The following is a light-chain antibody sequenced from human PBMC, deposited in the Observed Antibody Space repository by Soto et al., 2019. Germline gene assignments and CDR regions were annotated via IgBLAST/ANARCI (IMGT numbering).Light chain of an antibody. CDR2: GAS. V-gene: IGKV3D-15*01. CDR1: QSVDSN. Sequence: EIVTTQSPGTLSLSTGEGATLSCRASQSVDSNLAWYQQKPGQAPRLLFYGASTRPTGIPDRFSGGGSGTEFTLTISSLEPEDFAVYYCQQYGLSRIFGGGTKVDIK. CDR3: QQYGLSRI. J-gene: IGKJ4*01.